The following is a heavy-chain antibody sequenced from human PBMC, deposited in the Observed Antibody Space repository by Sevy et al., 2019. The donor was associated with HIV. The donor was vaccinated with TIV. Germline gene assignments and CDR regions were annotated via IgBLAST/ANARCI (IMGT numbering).Heavy chain of an antibody. CDR3: ARLSDYGGNSRDVQDYYYGMDV. Sequence: GESLKISCKGSGYIFANYWIGWVRQMPGKGLEWMGILYPGDSDTRYSPSFQGQVTISADKSISTAYLQWRSLKASDTAMYYCARLSDYGGNSRDVQDYYYGMDVWGQGTTVTVSS. D-gene: IGHD4-17*01. CDR1: GYIFANYW. V-gene: IGHV5-51*01. CDR2: LYPGDSDT. J-gene: IGHJ6*02.